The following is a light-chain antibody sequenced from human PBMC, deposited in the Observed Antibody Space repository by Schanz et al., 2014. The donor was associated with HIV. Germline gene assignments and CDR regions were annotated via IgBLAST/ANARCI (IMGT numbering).Light chain of an antibody. CDR2: DNN. Sequence: QSVLTQPPSVSAAPGQKVTTSCSGSSSNIGNNYVSWYQQFPGTAPKLLIYDNNKRPSGIPDRFSGSKSGTSATLGITGLQTGDEADYYCGTWDSSLSAGYVIFGGGTKLTVL. J-gene: IGLJ2*01. CDR1: SSNIGNNY. CDR3: GTWDSSLSAGYVI. V-gene: IGLV1-51*01.